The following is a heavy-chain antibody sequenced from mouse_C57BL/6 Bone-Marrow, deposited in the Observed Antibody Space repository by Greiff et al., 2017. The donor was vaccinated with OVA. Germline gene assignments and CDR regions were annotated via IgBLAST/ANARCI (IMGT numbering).Heavy chain of an antibody. V-gene: IGHV1-55*01. J-gene: IGHJ3*01. D-gene: IGHD2-4*01. Sequence: QVQLQQPGAELVKPGASVKMSCKASGYTFTSYWITWVKQRPGQGLEWIGDIYPGSGSTNYNEKFKSKATLTVDPSSSTAYMQLSSLTSEDSAVYYCARGRTYYDYDSWFAYWGQGTLVTVSA. CDR3: ARGRTYYDYDSWFAY. CDR1: GYTFTSYW. CDR2: IYPGSGST.